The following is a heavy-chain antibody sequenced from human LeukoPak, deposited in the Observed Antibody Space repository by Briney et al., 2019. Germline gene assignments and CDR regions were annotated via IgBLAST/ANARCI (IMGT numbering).Heavy chain of an antibody. D-gene: IGHD5-24*01. J-gene: IGHJ3*02. V-gene: IGHV3-7*01. CDR3: ARAARADGYNYEDAFDI. CDR2: IKQDGSER. CDR1: GFTFSGFS. Sequence: PGGSLRLSCAASGFTFSGFSMSWVRQSPTKGLEWVANIKQDGSERYCVDSVKGRFTISRDNAKNSLSLQMNNLRVEDTAVYYCARAARADGYNYEDAFDIWGQGTMVTVSS.